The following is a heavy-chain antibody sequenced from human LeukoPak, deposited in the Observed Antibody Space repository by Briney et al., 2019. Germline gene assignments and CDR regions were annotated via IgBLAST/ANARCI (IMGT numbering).Heavy chain of an antibody. CDR2: ISSSSSYI. V-gene: IGHV3-21*01. D-gene: IGHD3-16*02. Sequence: GGSLRLSCAASGFTFSSYSMNWVPQAPGKGLEWASSISSSSSYIYYADSVKGRFTISRDNAKNSLYLQMNSLRAEDTAVYYCARDVVFIDFDYWGQGTLVTVSS. J-gene: IGHJ4*02. CDR1: GFTFSSYS. CDR3: ARDVVFIDFDY.